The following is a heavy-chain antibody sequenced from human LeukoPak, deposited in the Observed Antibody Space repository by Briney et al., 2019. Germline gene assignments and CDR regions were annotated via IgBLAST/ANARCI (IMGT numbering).Heavy chain of an antibody. D-gene: IGHD6-19*01. CDR1: GGSFSGYY. Sequence: PSETLSLTCAVYGGSFSGYYWSWIRRPPGKGLEWIGEINHSGSTNYNPSLKSRVTISVDTSKNQFSLKLSSVTAADTAVYYCARGRYSSGWYLNYWGQGTLVTVSS. CDR2: INHSGST. V-gene: IGHV4-34*01. J-gene: IGHJ4*02. CDR3: ARGRYSSGWYLNY.